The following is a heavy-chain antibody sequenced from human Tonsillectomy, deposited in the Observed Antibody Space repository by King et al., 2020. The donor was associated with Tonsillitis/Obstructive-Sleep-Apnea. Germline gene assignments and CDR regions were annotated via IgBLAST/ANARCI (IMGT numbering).Heavy chain of an antibody. D-gene: IGHD1-26*01. CDR2: ISGSGGST. CDR3: AQDLGWEPGMA. J-gene: IGHJ5*02. Sequence: VQLVESGGGLVQPGGSLRLSCAASGFTFSTYAMTWVRQAPGKGLEWVSAISGSGGSTYYADSVKGRFTISRDNSKNTLYLQMNSLRAADTAVYYCAQDLGWEPGMAWGQGTLVTVSS. V-gene: IGHV3-23*04. CDR1: GFTFSTYA.